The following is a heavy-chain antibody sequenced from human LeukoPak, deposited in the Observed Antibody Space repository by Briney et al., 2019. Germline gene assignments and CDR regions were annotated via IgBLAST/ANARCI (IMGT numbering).Heavy chain of an antibody. CDR1: GYTFTDHF. J-gene: IGHJ3*01. CDR3: ARARKLADDAFDV. V-gene: IGHV1-2*02. Sequence: EASVKVSCKASGYTFTDHFVHWVRQAPGQGLQWMGWVNSYSGGTSYGPSFRGRVTMTREKSISTVYMELSGLTSDDTAVYFCARARKLADDAFDVWGQGSMVTVSS. CDR2: VNSYSGGT.